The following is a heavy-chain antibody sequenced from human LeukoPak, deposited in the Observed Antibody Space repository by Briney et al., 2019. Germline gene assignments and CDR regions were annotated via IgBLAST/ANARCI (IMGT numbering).Heavy chain of an antibody. V-gene: IGHV3-30*02. Sequence: GGSLRLSCAASGFTFSSYGMHWVRQAPGKGLEWVAFIRYDGSNKYYADSVKGRFTISRDNSKNTLYLQMNSLRAEDTAVYYCARGVVGGGYSYGKGDYWGQGTLVTVSS. CDR1: GFTFSSYG. CDR3: ARGVVGGGYSYGKGDY. J-gene: IGHJ4*02. CDR2: IRYDGSNK. D-gene: IGHD5-18*01.